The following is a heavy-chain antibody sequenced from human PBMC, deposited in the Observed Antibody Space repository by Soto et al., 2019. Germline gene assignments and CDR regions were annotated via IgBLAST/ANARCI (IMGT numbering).Heavy chain of an antibody. Sequence: GDSVKVSCKASGYTFTSYAMHWVRQAPGQRLEWMGWINAGNGNTKYSQKFQGRVTITRDTSASTAYTELSSLESEDTAVLYCARAVRITGTYTSSYFYGMEVWGQGNKVTV. CDR2: INAGNGNT. J-gene: IGHJ6*02. CDR3: ARAVRITGTYTSSYFYGMEV. CDR1: GYTFTSYA. V-gene: IGHV1-3*01. D-gene: IGHD1-20*01.